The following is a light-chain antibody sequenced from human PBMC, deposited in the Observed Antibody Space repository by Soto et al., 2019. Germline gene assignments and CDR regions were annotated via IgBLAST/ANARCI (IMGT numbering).Light chain of an antibody. CDR3: QHYNSYSEA. V-gene: IGKV1-5*03. CDR1: QSISTW. J-gene: IGKJ1*01. Sequence: DIQMTHSPSTLSASVGDRVTITYRASQSISTWLAWYQHKPGKAPKLLIYKASSVQSGVPSRFSGSGSGTEFTLTISSLQPDDFATYYCQHYNSYSEAFGQGTKVDI. CDR2: KAS.